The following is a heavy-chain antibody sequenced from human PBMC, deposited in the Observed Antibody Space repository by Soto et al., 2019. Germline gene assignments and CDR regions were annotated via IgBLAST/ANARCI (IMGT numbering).Heavy chain of an antibody. CDR1: GFTFSDYA. CDR3: AKDAVSRDGVWLAHV. CDR2: LYGSGRGI. V-gene: IGHV3-23*01. Sequence: PGGSLRLSCAASGFTFSDYAMIWTRQVPGKGLQWVSGLYGSGRGIHYAESVKGRFTISRDNSAYAVYLQMNNLRVEDSAIYYCAKDAVSRDGVWLAHVWGQGTVVTVSS. J-gene: IGHJ4*02. D-gene: IGHD5-12*01.